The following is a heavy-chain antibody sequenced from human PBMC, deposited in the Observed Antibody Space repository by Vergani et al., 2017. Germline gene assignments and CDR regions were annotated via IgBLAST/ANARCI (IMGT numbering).Heavy chain of an antibody. CDR2: LSASDRRT. J-gene: IGHJ3*02. D-gene: IGHD6-19*01. Sequence: EVQLLESGGDLVQPGGSLRLSCAASGFTFIMHAMSWVRQAPGKGLEWVSTLSASDRRTYYADSVKGRFTISRDNSKNTLFLHMNSLRPDDTAVYYCAKLGRSEVAGTFCAFDSWVQGTMVTVSS. V-gene: IGHV3-23*01. CDR1: GFTFIMHA. CDR3: AKLGRSEVAGTFCAFDS.